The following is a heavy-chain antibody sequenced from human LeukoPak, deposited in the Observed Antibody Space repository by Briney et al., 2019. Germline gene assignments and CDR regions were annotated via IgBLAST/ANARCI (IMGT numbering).Heavy chain of an antibody. CDR3: ARGRYCSGGSCYGFDY. CDR2: IYTSGST. Sequence: TLSLTCTVSGGSISSGSYYWSWIRQPAGKGLEWIGRIYTSGSTNYNPSLKSRVTISVDTSKNQFSLKLSSVTAADTAVYYCARGRYCSGGSCYGFDYWGQGTLVTVSS. D-gene: IGHD2-15*01. J-gene: IGHJ4*02. CDR1: GGSISSGSYY. V-gene: IGHV4-61*02.